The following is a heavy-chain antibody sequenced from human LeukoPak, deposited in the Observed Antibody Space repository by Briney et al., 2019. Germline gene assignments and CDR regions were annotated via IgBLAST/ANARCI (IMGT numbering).Heavy chain of an antibody. J-gene: IGHJ4*02. CDR1: GGSISSYY. Sequence: SETLSLTCTVSGGSISSYYWSWIRQPAGKGLEWIGRIYTSGSTNYNPSLKSRVTMSVDTSKNQFSLKLSSVTAADTAVYYCARRSLSSSRARFDYWGQGTLVTVSS. D-gene: IGHD6-13*01. CDR2: IYTSGST. V-gene: IGHV4-4*07. CDR3: ARRSLSSSRARFDY.